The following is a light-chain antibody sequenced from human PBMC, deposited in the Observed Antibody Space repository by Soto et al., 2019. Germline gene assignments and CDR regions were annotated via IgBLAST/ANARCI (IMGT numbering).Light chain of an antibody. CDR3: QQSYSTPRT. CDR2: AAS. CDR1: QSISSY. J-gene: IGKJ1*01. V-gene: IGKV1-39*01. Sequence: MQMTQSPPSLSASVGDRVTITCRASQSISSYLNWYQQKPGKAPKLLIYAASSLQSGVPSRFSGSGSGTDFTLTISSLQPEDFATYYCQQSYSTPRTFGQGTKVDIK.